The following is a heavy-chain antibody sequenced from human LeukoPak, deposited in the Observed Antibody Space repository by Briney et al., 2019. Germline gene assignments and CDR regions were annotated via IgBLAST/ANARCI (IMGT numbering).Heavy chain of an antibody. CDR1: GFTFSSYA. Sequence: GGSLRLSCAASGFTFSSYAMSWVRQAPGKGLEWVSAISGSGGSTNYADSVKGRFAISRDNSKNTLYLQMNSLRAEDTAVYYCAKDGLRLYFDYWGQGTLVTVSS. D-gene: IGHD3-16*01. CDR2: ISGSGGST. CDR3: AKDGLRLYFDY. J-gene: IGHJ4*02. V-gene: IGHV3-23*01.